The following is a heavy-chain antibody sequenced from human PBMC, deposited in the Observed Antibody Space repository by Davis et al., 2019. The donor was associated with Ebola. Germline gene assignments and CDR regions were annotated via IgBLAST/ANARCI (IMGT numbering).Heavy chain of an antibody. D-gene: IGHD5-18*01. CDR2: IIPILGIA. J-gene: IGHJ6*03. CDR1: GGTFSSYA. V-gene: IGHV1-69*10. CDR3: AGGSGYSYDYYYYYMDV. Sequence: SVKVSCKASGGTFSSYAISWVRQAPGQGLEWMGGIIPILGIANYAQKFQGRVTITADESTSTAYMEVSSLRSEDTAVYYCAGGSGYSYDYYYYYMDVWGKGTTVTVSS.